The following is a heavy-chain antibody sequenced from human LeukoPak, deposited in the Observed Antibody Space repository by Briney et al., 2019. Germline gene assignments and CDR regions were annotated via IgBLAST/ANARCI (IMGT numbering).Heavy chain of an antibody. Sequence: GGSLRLSCAAFGFTFSNYAMDWVRQAPGKGLEYVSAISSNGGTTYYANSVRGRFTISRDNSKDTLYLQMGSLRAEDMAVYYCARVQKSRKSVASAVDCWGQGTVVIVSS. CDR2: ISSNGGTT. CDR1: GFTFSNYA. J-gene: IGHJ4*02. V-gene: IGHV3-64*01. D-gene: IGHD4-11*01. CDR3: ARVQKSRKSVASAVDC.